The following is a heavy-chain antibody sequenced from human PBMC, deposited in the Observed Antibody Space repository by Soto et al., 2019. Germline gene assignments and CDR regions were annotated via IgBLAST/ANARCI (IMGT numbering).Heavy chain of an antibody. CDR3: ARDRDDYGTGNYYNRIDF. J-gene: IGHJ4*02. CDR2: IIPLFGTP. Sequence: QVQLVQSGAEVKKPGSSVKVSCKASGGIFSTYAISWLRQAPGHGLEWMGGIIPLFGTPNYAQRFQGRVTIPADASTSTAYMELSRLRSEDTAVYSCARDRDDYGTGNYYNRIDFWGQGTLVTVSS. V-gene: IGHV1-69*01. CDR1: GGIFSTYA. D-gene: IGHD3-10*01.